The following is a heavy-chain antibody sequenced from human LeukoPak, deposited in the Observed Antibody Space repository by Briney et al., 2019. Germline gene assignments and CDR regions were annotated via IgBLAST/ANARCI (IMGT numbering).Heavy chain of an antibody. J-gene: IGHJ2*01. CDR1: GGSISSYY. CDR2: IYYSGST. D-gene: IGHD1-1*01. CDR3: ASGTGYWYFDL. V-gene: IGHV4-59*01. Sequence: SETLSLTCTVSGGSISSYYWSWIRQPPGKGLEWIGYIYYSGSTNYNPSLKGRVTISVDTSKNQFSLKLSSVTAADTAVYYCASGTGYWYFDLWGRGTLVTVSS.